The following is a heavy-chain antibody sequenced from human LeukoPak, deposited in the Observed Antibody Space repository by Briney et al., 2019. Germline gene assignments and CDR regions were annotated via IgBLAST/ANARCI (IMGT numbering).Heavy chain of an antibody. CDR1: GGSINSDY. V-gene: IGHV4-59*01. CDR2: IYHSGST. Sequence: PSETLSLTCTVSGGSINSDYWNWIRQPPGKGLEWIGYIYHSGSTNYNPSLKSRVTISIDKSKKQFSLKLISVTAADTAIYYCARVGGMTTINNAAFDIWGQGTMVTVSS. D-gene: IGHD5-24*01. CDR3: ARVGGMTTINNAAFDI. J-gene: IGHJ3*02.